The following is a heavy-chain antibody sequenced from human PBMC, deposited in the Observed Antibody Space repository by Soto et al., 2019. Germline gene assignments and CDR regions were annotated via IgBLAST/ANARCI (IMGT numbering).Heavy chain of an antibody. V-gene: IGHV4-30-4*01. Sequence: QVQMQESGPGLVRPSQTLSLSCAVSGASLTSGDYYWNWIRQSPGKGLEWIGYIYYNGDTYYNPSLKGRVTFSLDTSMDHFSLEMTPVTAADTAVFFCARENPAMGGYFDYWGPGSLVTVSS. CDR2: IYYNGDT. J-gene: IGHJ4*02. D-gene: IGHD3-16*01. CDR1: GASLTSGDYY. CDR3: ARENPAMGGYFDY.